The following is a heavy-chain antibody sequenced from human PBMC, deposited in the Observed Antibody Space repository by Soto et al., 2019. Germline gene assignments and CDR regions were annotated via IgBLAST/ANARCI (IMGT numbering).Heavy chain of an antibody. V-gene: IGHV1-18*01. CDR1: GYTFTSYG. D-gene: IGHD4-17*01. Sequence: ASVKVSCKASGYTFTSYGVSWVRQAPGQGLEWMGWISAYNGNTNYAQKLQGRVTMTTDTSTSTAYMELRSLRSDDTAVYYCARDGDYGDYLSWFDPWGQGTLVTVSS. J-gene: IGHJ5*02. CDR2: ISAYNGNT. CDR3: ARDGDYGDYLSWFDP.